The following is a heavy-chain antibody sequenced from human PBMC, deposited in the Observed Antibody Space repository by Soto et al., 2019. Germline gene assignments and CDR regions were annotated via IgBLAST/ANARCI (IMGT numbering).Heavy chain of an antibody. CDR1: GFTFSSYS. D-gene: IGHD3-10*01. Sequence: EVQLVESGGGLVKPGGSLRLSCAASGFTFSSYSMNWVRQAPGKGLEWVSSISSSSSYIYYADSVKGRFTISRDNAKNSLYLQMNSLRAEDTAVYYCARGIYGSGVSPFDYWGQGTLVTVSS. V-gene: IGHV3-21*01. CDR2: ISSSSSYI. CDR3: ARGIYGSGVSPFDY. J-gene: IGHJ4*02.